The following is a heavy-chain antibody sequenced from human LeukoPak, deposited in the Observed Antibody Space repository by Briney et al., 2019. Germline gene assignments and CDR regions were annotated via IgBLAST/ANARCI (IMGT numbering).Heavy chain of an antibody. CDR1: GFTFSSYG. CDR2: ISGSGGST. D-gene: IGHD1-26*01. V-gene: IGHV3-23*01. J-gene: IGHJ3*02. CDR3: AKGGIVGATIDAFDI. Sequence: GGTLRLSCAASGFTFSSYGMSWVRQAPGKGLEWVSAISGSGGSTYYADSVKGRFTISRDNSKNTLYLQMNSLRAEDTAVYYCAKGGIVGATIDAFDIWGQGTMVTVSS.